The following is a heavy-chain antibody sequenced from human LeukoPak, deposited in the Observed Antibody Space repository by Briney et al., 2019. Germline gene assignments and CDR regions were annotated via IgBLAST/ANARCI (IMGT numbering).Heavy chain of an antibody. CDR1: GGTFSSYA. J-gene: IGHJ3*02. Sequence: GASVKVSCKASGGTFSSYAISWVRQAPGQGLEWMGGIIPIFGTANYAQKFQGRVTMTRDTSTSTVYMELNSLRSEDTAVYYCARDAPSAVAGYDAFDIWGQGTMVTVSS. D-gene: IGHD6-19*01. V-gene: IGHV1-69*05. CDR2: IIPIFGTA. CDR3: ARDAPSAVAGYDAFDI.